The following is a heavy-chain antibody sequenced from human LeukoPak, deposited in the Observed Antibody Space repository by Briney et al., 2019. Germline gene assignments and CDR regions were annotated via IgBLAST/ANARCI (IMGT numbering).Heavy chain of an antibody. V-gene: IGHV4-39*07. J-gene: IGHJ4*02. Sequence: SETLSLTCSVSGGSVSNSSYFWAWIRQPPGKGLEWIGSIYFTGTTYYNPSLRSRVTISVTTSKNQFSLRLTSVTAADTAVYYCARDLSSGSYYNGIFDYWGQGTLVTVSS. D-gene: IGHD3-10*01. CDR3: ARDLSSGSYYNGIFDY. CDR2: IYFTGTT. CDR1: GGSVSNSSYF.